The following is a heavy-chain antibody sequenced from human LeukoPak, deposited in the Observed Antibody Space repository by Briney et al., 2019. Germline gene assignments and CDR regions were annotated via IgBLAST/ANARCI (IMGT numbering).Heavy chain of an antibody. CDR3: ARGAKWELPNFDY. Sequence: GGSLRLSCAASGFTFSSYAMHWVRQAPGKGLEWVAVISYDGSNKYYADSVKGRFTISRDNSKNTLYLQMNSLRAEDTAVYYCARGAKWELPNFDYWGQGTLVTVSS. CDR2: ISYDGSNK. V-gene: IGHV3-30-3*01. CDR1: GFTFSSYA. J-gene: IGHJ4*02. D-gene: IGHD1-26*01.